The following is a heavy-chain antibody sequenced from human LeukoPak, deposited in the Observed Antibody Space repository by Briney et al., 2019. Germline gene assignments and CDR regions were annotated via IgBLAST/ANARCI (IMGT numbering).Heavy chain of an antibody. CDR2: ISGSGGST. CDR3: ASTVTTFFLYGMDV. Sequence: GGSLRLSCAASGFTFSSYAMSGVRQAPGKGLEWVSAISGSGGSTYYADSVKGRFTISRDNSKNTLYLQMNSLRAEDTAVYYCASTVTTFFLYGMDVWGQGTTVTVSS. V-gene: IGHV3-23*01. J-gene: IGHJ6*02. D-gene: IGHD4-17*01. CDR1: GFTFSSYA.